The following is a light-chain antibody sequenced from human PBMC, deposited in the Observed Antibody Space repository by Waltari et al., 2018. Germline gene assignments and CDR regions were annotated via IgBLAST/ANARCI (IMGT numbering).Light chain of an antibody. CDR1: SLRSYH. CDR2: DQN. CDR3: HSRDASGVGGA. J-gene: IGLJ2*01. Sequence: TQDPAVSVAVGQTVRITCQGDSLRSYHSSWYQQRPGQAPKLLIYDQNNRPAGGPGRVSGSSSDNTASLTSTGAQAEDEAYDYCHSRDASGVGGAFGGGTKLTVL. V-gene: IGLV3-19*01.